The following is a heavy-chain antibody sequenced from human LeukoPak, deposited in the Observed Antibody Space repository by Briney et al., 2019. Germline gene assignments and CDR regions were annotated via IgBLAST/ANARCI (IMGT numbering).Heavy chain of an antibody. Sequence: PGGSLRLSCAASGFTFSQTWMHWVRQAPGKGLVWVAVIKNDATPTYADSAKGRFTISRDNAKNTVYLQMNSLTLEDTAVYYCARDHYYNQDYWGQGTLVTVSS. D-gene: IGHD3-10*01. CDR2: IKNDATP. V-gene: IGHV3-74*01. CDR3: ARDHYYNQDY. J-gene: IGHJ4*02. CDR1: GFTFSQTW.